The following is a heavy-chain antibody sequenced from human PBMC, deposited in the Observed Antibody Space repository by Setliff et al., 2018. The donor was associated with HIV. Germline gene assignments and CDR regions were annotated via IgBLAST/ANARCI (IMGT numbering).Heavy chain of an antibody. CDR1: GYSFSSSA. CDR3: AKGAGLGYYSSGSYGPDDI. Sequence: SVKVSCKASGYSFSSSAITWVRQAPGQGLESMGGIIPVFGTANYAQKFLGRVTITADESTNTAYMELSSLRSEDTAVYYCAKGAGLGYYSSGSYGPDDIWGQGTMVTV. D-gene: IGHD3-10*01. V-gene: IGHV1-69*13. J-gene: IGHJ3*02. CDR2: IIPVFGTA.